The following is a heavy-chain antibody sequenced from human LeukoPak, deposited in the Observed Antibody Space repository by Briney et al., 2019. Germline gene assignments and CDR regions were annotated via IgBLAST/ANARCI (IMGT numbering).Heavy chain of an antibody. CDR3: ARAPFINYYGSGSYYDY. CDR2: ISSSGSTI. CDR1: GFTFSSYE. V-gene: IGHV3-48*03. D-gene: IGHD3-10*01. J-gene: IGHJ4*02. Sequence: PGGSLRLSCAASGFTFSSYEMNWVRQAPGKGLEWVSYISSSGSTIYYADSVKGRFTISRDNAENSLYLQINSLRAEDTAVYYCARAPFINYYGSGSYYDYWGQGTLVTVSS.